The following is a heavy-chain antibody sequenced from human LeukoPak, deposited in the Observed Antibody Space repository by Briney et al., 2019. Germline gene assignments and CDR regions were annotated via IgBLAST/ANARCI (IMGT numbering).Heavy chain of an antibody. Sequence: SETLSLTCTVSGGSISSYYWSWIRQPPGKGLEWIGYIYYSGSTNYNPSLKSRVTISVDTSKNQFSLKLSSVTAADTAVCYCARDIGDYWGQGTLVTVSS. CDR2: IYYSGST. CDR3: ARDIGDY. CDR1: GGSISSYY. D-gene: IGHD2-15*01. J-gene: IGHJ4*02. V-gene: IGHV4-59*01.